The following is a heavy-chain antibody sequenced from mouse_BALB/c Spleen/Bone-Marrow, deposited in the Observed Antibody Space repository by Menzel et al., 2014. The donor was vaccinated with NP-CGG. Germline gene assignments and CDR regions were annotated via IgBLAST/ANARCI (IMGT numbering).Heavy chain of an antibody. CDR1: GFTFSGYG. CDR2: ISGSGSST. V-gene: IGHV5-6-3*01. J-gene: IGHJ2*01. D-gene: IGHD3-3*01. CDR3: ARGRDWFDY. Sequence: VKLVESGGGLVQPGGSLKLSCAASGFTFSGYGMSWVRQTPDKGLELVATISGSGSSTYYPDSVKGRFTISRDNARNTLYLQMSSLKSEDTAMYYCARGRDWFDYWGQGTTLTVSS.